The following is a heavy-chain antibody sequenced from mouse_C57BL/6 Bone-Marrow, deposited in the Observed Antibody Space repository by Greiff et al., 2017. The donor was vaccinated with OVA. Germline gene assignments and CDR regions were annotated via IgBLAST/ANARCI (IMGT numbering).Heavy chain of an antibody. CDR2: IDPSDSYT. V-gene: IGHV1-69*01. Sequence: QVKLQQPGAELVMPGASVKLSCKASGYTFTSYWMHWVKQRPGQGLEWIGEIDPSDSYTNYNQKFKGKSTLTVDKSSSTAYMQLSSLTSEDSAVYYCAREDFFDYWGQGTTLTVSS. CDR1: GYTFTSYW. CDR3: AREDFFDY. J-gene: IGHJ2*01.